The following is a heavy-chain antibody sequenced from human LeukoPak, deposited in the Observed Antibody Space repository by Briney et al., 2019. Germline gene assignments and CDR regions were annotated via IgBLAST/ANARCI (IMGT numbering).Heavy chain of an antibody. J-gene: IGHJ4*02. Sequence: GGSLRLSCAASGFTFDNYGMSWVRQVPGKGLEWVSSINGNGGSTAYADSVKGRFTISRDNSKNTLYLQMNSLRGEDTAVYYCAKLTYGDYPFDYWGQGTLVTVSS. D-gene: IGHD4-17*01. CDR3: AKLTYGDYPFDY. CDR2: INGNGGST. V-gene: IGHV3-20*04. CDR1: GFTFDNYG.